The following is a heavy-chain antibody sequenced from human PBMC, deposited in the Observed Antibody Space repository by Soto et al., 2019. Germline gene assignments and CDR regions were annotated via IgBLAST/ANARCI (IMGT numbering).Heavy chain of an antibody. Sequence: SVKVSCKASGCTCSSYAISWVRQAPGQGLEWMGGIIPIFGTANYAQKFQGRVTITADESTSTAYMELSSLRSEDTAVYYCARADGGKHHYFDYWGQGTLVTVSS. D-gene: IGHD2-15*01. V-gene: IGHV1-69*13. CDR1: GCTCSSYA. CDR2: IIPIFGTA. CDR3: ARADGGKHHYFDY. J-gene: IGHJ4*02.